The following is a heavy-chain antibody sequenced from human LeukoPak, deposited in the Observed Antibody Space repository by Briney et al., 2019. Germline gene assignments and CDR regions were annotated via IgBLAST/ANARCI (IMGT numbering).Heavy chain of an antibody. D-gene: IGHD6-19*01. J-gene: IGHJ6*03. CDR3: TKELHVAVAVADYYYFYMDV. V-gene: IGHV3-23*01. Sequence: PGGSLRLSCAASGFAFSSFAMGWVRQSPGKGLEWLSTINGGGNPTFYSDSVKGRFTISRDNSKNTLYLHMDSLRPDDTAMYYCTKELHVAVAVADYYYFYMDVWGRGTAVTVSS. CDR2: INGGGNPT. CDR1: GFAFSSFA.